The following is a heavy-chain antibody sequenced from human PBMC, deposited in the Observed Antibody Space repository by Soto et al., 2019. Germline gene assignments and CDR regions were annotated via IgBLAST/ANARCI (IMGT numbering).Heavy chain of an antibody. D-gene: IGHD4-17*01. CDR2: IKSKTDGGTT. CDR3: TTDPVTGRNDAFDI. Sequence: LGGSLRLSCAASGFTFSNAWMSWVRQAPGKGLEWVGRIKSKTDGGTTDYAAPVKGRFTISRDDSKNTLYLQMNSLKTEDTAVYYCTTDPVTGRNDAFDIWGQGTMVTVSS. J-gene: IGHJ3*02. V-gene: IGHV3-15*01. CDR1: GFTFSNAW.